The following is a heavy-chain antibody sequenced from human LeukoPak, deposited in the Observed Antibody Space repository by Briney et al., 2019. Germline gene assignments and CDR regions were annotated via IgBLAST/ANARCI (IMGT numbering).Heavy chain of an antibody. J-gene: IGHJ3*02. CDR2: IWYDGSKK. CDR3: ARVGVVPAAIPDGFDI. D-gene: IGHD2-2*01. Sequence: GRSLRLSCAASGFTFRTYGMHWVRQAPGKGLEWVAVIWYDGSKKYYADSVKGRFTISRDNSKNTLYLQMNSLTAEDTAVYYCARVGVVPAAIPDGFDIWGQGTMVTVSS. V-gene: IGHV3-33*01. CDR1: GFTFRTYG.